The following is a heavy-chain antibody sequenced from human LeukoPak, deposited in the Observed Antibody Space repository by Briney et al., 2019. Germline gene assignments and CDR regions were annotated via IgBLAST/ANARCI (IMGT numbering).Heavy chain of an antibody. V-gene: IGHV1-2*02. Sequence: ASVKVPCKASGYTFTGHYMHWVRQAPGQGLEWMGWINPNNGGTNYAQKFQGRVTTTRDTSISTAYMELSRLRSDDTAVYYCARGYALYSGRYIDFDYWGQGTLVTVSS. CDR1: GYTFTGHY. CDR3: ARGYALYSGRYIDFDY. CDR2: INPNNGGT. D-gene: IGHD1-26*01. J-gene: IGHJ4*02.